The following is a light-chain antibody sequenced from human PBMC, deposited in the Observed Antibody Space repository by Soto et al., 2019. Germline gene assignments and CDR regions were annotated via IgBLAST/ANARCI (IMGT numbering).Light chain of an antibody. CDR2: GAY. J-gene: IGKJ1*01. CDR1: QRVISSS. V-gene: IGKV3-20*01. Sequence: IVLTQSPGTLSLSPGERATLSCRASQRVISSSLAWFQQRPGRAPRLLIYGAYKRATDIPDRFTGSGSGTDFALTISRLEPEEFAVYYCQQYVTYPCTFGQGTKGAI. CDR3: QQYVTYPCT.